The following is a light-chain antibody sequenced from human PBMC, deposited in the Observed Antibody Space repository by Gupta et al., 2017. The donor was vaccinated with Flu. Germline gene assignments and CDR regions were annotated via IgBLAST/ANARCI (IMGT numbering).Light chain of an antibody. CDR2: DAS. J-gene: IGKJ2*01. V-gene: IGKV3-11*01. Sequence: TLSLSPGERATLSCRASQSVSSSFAWYQQKPGQAPRLLIYDASNRATAVPGRFSGSGSGTDFTLTISSLEPEDFAVYYGQQRSNWTPVFTFGQGTKLEIK. CDR1: QSVSSS. CDR3: QQRSNWTPVFT.